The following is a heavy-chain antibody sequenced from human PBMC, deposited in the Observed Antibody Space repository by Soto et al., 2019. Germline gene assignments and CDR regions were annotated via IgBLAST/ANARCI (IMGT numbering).Heavy chain of an antibody. CDR1: GYPFSSYY. Sequence: XAVKGSNKAAGYPFSSYYMDWVRQAPGQGLEWMGIINPSGGSTSYAQKFQGRVTMTRDTSTSTVYMELSSLRSEDTAVYYCARDLEIDFWSGPTVFDYWAQRTLVTVSS. D-gene: IGHD3-3*01. CDR3: ARDLEIDFWSGPTVFDY. J-gene: IGHJ4*02. CDR2: INPSGGST. V-gene: IGHV1-46*01.